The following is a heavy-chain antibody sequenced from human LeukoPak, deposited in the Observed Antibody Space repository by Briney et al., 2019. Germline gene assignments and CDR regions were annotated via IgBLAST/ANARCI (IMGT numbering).Heavy chain of an antibody. J-gene: IGHJ4*02. D-gene: IGHD3-10*01. V-gene: IGHV1-18*01. CDR1: GYTFTNYG. CDR2: ISAYNGNT. CDR3: ARDQSYYYGSGSKPED. Sequence: ASVKVSCKTSGYTFTNYGISWVRQAPGQGLEWMGWISAYNGNTNYAQKLQGRVTMTTDTSTSTAYMELRSLRSDDTAVYYCARDQSYYYGSGSKPEDWGQGTLVTVSS.